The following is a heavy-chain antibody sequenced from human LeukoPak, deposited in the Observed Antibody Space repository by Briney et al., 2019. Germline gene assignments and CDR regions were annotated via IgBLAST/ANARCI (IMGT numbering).Heavy chain of an antibody. J-gene: IGHJ5*02. Sequence: GGSLRLSCAASGFTFDDYAMHWVRQAPGKGLEWVSGISWNSGSIGYADSVKGRFTISRDNAKNSLYLQMNSLRAEDTAVYYCAGYGDFHWFDPWGQGTLVTVSS. CDR2: ISWNSGSI. CDR3: AGYGDFHWFDP. CDR1: GFTFDDYA. V-gene: IGHV3-9*01. D-gene: IGHD4-17*01.